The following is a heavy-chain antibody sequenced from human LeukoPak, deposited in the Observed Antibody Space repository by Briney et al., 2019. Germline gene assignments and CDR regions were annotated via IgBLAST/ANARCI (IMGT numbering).Heavy chain of an antibody. CDR1: GFTFSSYA. Sequence: PGGSLRLSCAASGFTFSSYAMSWVRQAPGKGLEWVSTISGSGGSTYYADSVKGRFTISRDNSKNTLYLQMNSLRAEDTAVYYCAKDVRYCSSTSCSYPGSILDYWGQGTLVTVSS. CDR2: ISGSGGST. D-gene: IGHD2-2*01. J-gene: IGHJ4*02. CDR3: AKDVRYCSSTSCSYPGSILDY. V-gene: IGHV3-23*01.